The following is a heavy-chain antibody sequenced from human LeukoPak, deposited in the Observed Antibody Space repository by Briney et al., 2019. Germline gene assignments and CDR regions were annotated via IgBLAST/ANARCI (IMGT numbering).Heavy chain of an antibody. J-gene: IGHJ3*02. V-gene: IGHV1-18*01. Sequence: ASVKVSCKASGCTFTSYGISWVRQAPGQGLEWMGWISAYNGNTNYAQKLQGRVTMTTDASTSTAYMELRSLRSDDTAVYYCARGSYYYDSSGYRAFDIWGQGTMVTVSS. CDR2: ISAYNGNT. CDR1: GCTFTSYG. D-gene: IGHD3-22*01. CDR3: ARGSYYYDSSGYRAFDI.